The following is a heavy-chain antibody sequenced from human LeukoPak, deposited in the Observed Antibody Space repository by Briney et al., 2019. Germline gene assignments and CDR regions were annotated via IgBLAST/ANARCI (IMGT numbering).Heavy chain of an antibody. V-gene: IGHV1-69*04. CDR2: IIPILGIA. D-gene: IGHD6-13*01. CDR1: GGTFSSYA. Sequence: GASVKVSCKASGGTFSSYAISWVRQAPGQGLEWMGRIIPILGIANYAQKFQGRVTITADKSTSTAYMELSSLRSEDTAVYYCARDFRVPPNWAAAGTILLVYWGQGTLVTVSS. CDR3: ARDFRVPPNWAAAGTILLVY. J-gene: IGHJ4*02.